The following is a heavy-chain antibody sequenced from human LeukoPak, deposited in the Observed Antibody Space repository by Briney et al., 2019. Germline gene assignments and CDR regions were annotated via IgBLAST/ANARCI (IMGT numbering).Heavy chain of an antibody. CDR1: GFTFSSYG. J-gene: IGHJ4*02. CDR3: AKDPDCTSGVCYTFFDY. Sequence: GGSLRLSCAASGFTFSSYGMHWVRQAPGKGLEWVVVISYDGSNKYYADSVKGRFTISRDNSKNTLYLQMNSLRAEDTAVYYCAKDPDCTSGVCYTFFDYWGQGTLVTVSS. CDR2: ISYDGSNK. V-gene: IGHV3-30*18. D-gene: IGHD2-8*01.